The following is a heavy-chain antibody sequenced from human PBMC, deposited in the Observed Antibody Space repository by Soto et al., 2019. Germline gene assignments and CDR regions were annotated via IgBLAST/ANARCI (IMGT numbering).Heavy chain of an antibody. CDR2: ISYDGSNK. Sequence: GGSLRLSCAASGFTFSSYGMHWVRQAPGKGLEWVAVISYDGSNKYYADSVKGRFTISRDNSKNTLYLQMNSLRAEDTAVYYCAKELWELPGLFDDWGQGTLVTGSS. CDR3: AKELWELPGLFDD. V-gene: IGHV3-30*18. D-gene: IGHD1-26*01. CDR1: GFTFSSYG. J-gene: IGHJ4*02.